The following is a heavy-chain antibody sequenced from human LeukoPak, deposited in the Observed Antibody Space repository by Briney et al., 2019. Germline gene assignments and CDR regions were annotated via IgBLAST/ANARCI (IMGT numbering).Heavy chain of an antibody. CDR1: GGTFNSYA. D-gene: IGHD2-15*01. J-gene: IGHJ4*02. V-gene: IGHV1-69*04. Sequence: GSSVKVSCKASGGTFNSYAISWVRQAPGQGLEWMGRIIPILGIANYAQKFQGRVTITADKSTSTAYMELSSLRSEDTAVYYCARRCGGSCYYFDYWGQGTLVTVSS. CDR2: IIPILGIA. CDR3: ARRCGGSCYYFDY.